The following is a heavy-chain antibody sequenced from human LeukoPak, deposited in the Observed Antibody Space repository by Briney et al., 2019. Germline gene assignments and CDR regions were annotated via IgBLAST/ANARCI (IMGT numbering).Heavy chain of an antibody. Sequence: SQTLSLTCTVSGGSISSGGYYWSWIRQPPGKGLEWIGYIYHSGSTYYNPSLKSRVTISVDRSKNQFSLKLSSVTAADTAVYYCARVWEWFFDYWGQGTLVTVSS. J-gene: IGHJ4*02. CDR3: ARVWEWFFDY. CDR1: GGSISSGGYY. CDR2: IYHSGST. V-gene: IGHV4-30-2*01. D-gene: IGHD3-3*01.